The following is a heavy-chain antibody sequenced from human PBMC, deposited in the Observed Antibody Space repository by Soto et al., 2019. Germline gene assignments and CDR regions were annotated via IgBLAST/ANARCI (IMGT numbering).Heavy chain of an antibody. D-gene: IGHD3-22*01. V-gene: IGHV3-15*07. CDR2: IKSKTDGGTT. Sequence: GSLRLSCAASGFTFSNAWMNWVRQAPGKGLEWVGRIKSKTDGGTTDYAAPVKGRFTISRDDSKNTLYLQMNSLKTEDTAVYYFTTNSYYYDSSGYREYWGQGTLVTVSS. CDR1: GFTFSNAW. J-gene: IGHJ4*02. CDR3: TTNSYYYDSSGYREY.